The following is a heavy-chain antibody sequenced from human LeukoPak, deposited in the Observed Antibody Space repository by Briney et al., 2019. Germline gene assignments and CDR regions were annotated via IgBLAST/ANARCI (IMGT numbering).Heavy chain of an antibody. V-gene: IGHV4-38-2*02. CDR1: GYSISSGYY. J-gene: IGHJ4*02. D-gene: IGHD5-18*01. CDR2: IYHSGST. CDR3: ARERFVDTAMAEFDY. Sequence: PSETLSLTCTVSGYSISSGYYWGWIRQPPGKGLEWIGSIYHSGSTYYNPSLKSRVTISVDTSKNQFSLKLSSVTAADTAVYYCARERFVDTAMAEFDYWGQGTLVTVSS.